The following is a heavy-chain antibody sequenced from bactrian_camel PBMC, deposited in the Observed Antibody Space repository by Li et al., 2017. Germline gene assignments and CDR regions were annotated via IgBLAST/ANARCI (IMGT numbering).Heavy chain of an antibody. J-gene: IGHJ4*01. D-gene: IGHD2*01. Sequence: HVQLVESGGGSVQAGGSLRLSCVTSGYPIGSLCMAWFRQAGGKERERVATIYTGTGSTNYADSVKGRFTISRDNARNTVYLQMNSLKPEDSAMYYCAADRSRAYCRGTYCCDMSHWGRGTQVTVS. CDR2: IYTGTGST. V-gene: IGHV3S1*01. CDR1: GYPIGSLC. CDR3: AADRSRAYCRGTYCCDMSH.